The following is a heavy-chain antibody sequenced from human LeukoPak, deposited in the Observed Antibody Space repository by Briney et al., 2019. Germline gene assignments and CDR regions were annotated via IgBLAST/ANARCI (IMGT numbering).Heavy chain of an antibody. J-gene: IGHJ4*02. D-gene: IGHD6-19*01. CDR3: ARVRGWYREYYFDY. Sequence: SETLSLTCTVSRGSISIYYWSWIRHPPGKGLEWIGYIYYSGSTNYNPSPKSRVTISVDTSKNKSSLKLSCVTAADTAVYYCARVRGWYREYYFDYWGQGTLVTVSS. CDR1: RGSISIYY. V-gene: IGHV4-59*01. CDR2: IYYSGST.